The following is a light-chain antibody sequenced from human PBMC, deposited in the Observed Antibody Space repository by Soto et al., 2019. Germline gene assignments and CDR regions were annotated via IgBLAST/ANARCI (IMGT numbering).Light chain of an antibody. CDR1: QSISSW. J-gene: IGKJ1*01. Sequence: DIQMTQSPSTLSASVGDRVTITCRASQSISSWLAWYQQKPGKAPKLLIYKASSLESGVPSRFSGSGSGTEFTLTISSLQPDDFATYYCQQYNSYSPWTSGQGTKVDI. V-gene: IGKV1-5*03. CDR2: KAS. CDR3: QQYNSYSPWT.